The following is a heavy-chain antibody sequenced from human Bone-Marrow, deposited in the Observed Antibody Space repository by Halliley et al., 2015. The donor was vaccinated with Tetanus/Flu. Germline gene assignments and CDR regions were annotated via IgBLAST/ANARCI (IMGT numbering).Heavy chain of an antibody. V-gene: IGHV5-51*03. J-gene: IGHJ5*01. Sequence: QLVQSGAEVRKPGESLKISCKGSGYNFSNYFIGWVRQMPGKGLQWMGFIYPGDSDTRYSPSFQGQVTISADKTSATAYLGWRSLKASDTGTYYCARRGYSGFEGAWFDSWGQGTLVTVSS. CDR1: GYNFSNYF. CDR3: ARRGYSGFEGAWFDS. D-gene: IGHD5-12*01. CDR2: IYPGDSDT.